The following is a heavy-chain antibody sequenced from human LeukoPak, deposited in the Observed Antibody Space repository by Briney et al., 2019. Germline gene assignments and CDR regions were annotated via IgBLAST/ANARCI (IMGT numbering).Heavy chain of an antibody. Sequence: SEALSLTCTVSGGSISSYYWSWIRQPPGKGLEWIGYIYYSGSTNYNPSLKSRVTISVDTSKNQFSLKLSSVTAADTAIYYCAREAGDSSGCYYLDYWGQGTLVTVSS. CDR2: IYYSGST. CDR1: GGSISSYY. CDR3: AREAGDSSGCYYLDY. D-gene: IGHD3-22*01. J-gene: IGHJ4*02. V-gene: IGHV4-59*12.